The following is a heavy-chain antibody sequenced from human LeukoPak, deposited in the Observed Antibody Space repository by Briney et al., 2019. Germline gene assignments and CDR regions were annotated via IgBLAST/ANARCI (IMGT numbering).Heavy chain of an antibody. J-gene: IGHJ4*02. D-gene: IGHD3-16*02. Sequence: PSETLSLTCTVSGGSISSRSHYWGWIRQPPGKGLEWIGSIYYSGTTYYNVSLKSRVTISVDTSKNQFSLKLSSVTAADTAVYYCARSDYVWGSYRRRVYYFDYWGQGTLVTVSS. V-gene: IGHV4-39*07. CDR1: GGSISSRSHY. CDR2: IYYSGTT. CDR3: ARSDYVWGSYRRRVYYFDY.